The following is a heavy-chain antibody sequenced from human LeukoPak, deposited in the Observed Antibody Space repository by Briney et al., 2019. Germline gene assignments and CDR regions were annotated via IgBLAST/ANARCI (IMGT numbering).Heavy chain of an antibody. CDR1: GYTFTTYY. CDR3: ARGIAAAGLTFDY. CDR2: INPSGGST. J-gene: IGHJ4*02. Sequence: ASVKVSCRASGYTFTTYYIHWVRQAPGQGLEWMGIINPSGGSTSSAQKFQGRVTVTRDTSANTVYMELSSLRSEDTAVYYCARGIAAAGLTFDYWGQGTLVTVSS. D-gene: IGHD6-13*01. V-gene: IGHV1-46*01.